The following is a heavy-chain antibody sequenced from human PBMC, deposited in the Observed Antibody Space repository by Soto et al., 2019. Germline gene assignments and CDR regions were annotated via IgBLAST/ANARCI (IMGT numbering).Heavy chain of an antibody. J-gene: IGHJ6*02. CDR1: GGSSSDFY. CDR3: ARGGGYDFRSSQAPPIDV. V-gene: IGHV4-59*01. Sequence: XGALSLTCKVSGGSSSDFYWSGIRQSPGKRLEWIGYLYYTGSTNYNPALKSRVTISLDTSKNQFSLKVRSVTAADTAVYYCARGGGYDFRSSQAPPIDVWGQGTTVTVSS. CDR2: LYYTGST. D-gene: IGHD3-3*01.